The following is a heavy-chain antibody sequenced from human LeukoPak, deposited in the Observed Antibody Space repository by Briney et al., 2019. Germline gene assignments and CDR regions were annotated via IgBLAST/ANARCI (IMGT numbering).Heavy chain of an antibody. CDR1: GYSFTSYW. J-gene: IGHJ4*02. CDR3: TRGDGYNTYYFDY. V-gene: IGHV5-51*01. D-gene: IGHD5-24*01. Sequence: GESLKISCKGSGYSFTSYWIGWVRQMPGKGLEWMGIIYPGDSDTRYSPSFQGQVTISADKSISTAYLQLSSLKASDTAMYYCTRGDGYNTYYFDYWGQGTLVTVSS. CDR2: IYPGDSDT.